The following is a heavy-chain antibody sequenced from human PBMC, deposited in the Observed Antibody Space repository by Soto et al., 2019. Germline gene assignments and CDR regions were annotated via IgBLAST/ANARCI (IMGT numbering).Heavy chain of an antibody. J-gene: IGHJ6*02. CDR1: GFTFSSYS. CDR2: ISSSRSYI. V-gene: IGHV3-21*01. Sequence: PGGSLRLSCAASGFTFSSYSMNWVRQAPGKGLEWVSSISSSRSYIYYADSVKGRFIISRDNAKNSLYLQMNSLRAEDTAVYYYARGYYDFWSGSARDYGMDVWGQGATVTVSS. D-gene: IGHD3-3*01. CDR3: ARGYYDFWSGSARDYGMDV.